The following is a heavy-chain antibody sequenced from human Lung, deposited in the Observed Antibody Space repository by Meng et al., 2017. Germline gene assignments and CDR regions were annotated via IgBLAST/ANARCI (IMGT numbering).Heavy chain of an antibody. Sequence: LRLQAATPATVTTPCALSLTGGVSELSISTSGDYRGWFRQTPAKGLEWIGSICHSGFTYYTPSLKSRVAVSLDTSKSQFSLMLTSVTAADTAVYYCVTSSAWVRTGFDPWGQGTLVTVSS. CDR3: VTSSAWVRTGFDP. D-gene: IGHD6-19*01. CDR2: ICHSGFT. CDR1: ELSISTSGDY. V-gene: IGHV4-39*01. J-gene: IGHJ5*02.